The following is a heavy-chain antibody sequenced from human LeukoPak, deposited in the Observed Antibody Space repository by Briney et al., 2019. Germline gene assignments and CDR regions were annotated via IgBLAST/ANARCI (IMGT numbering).Heavy chain of an antibody. CDR3: ARGRYSSGWF. D-gene: IGHD6-19*01. J-gene: IGHJ4*02. CDR2: INHSGST. V-gene: IGHV4-34*01. Sequence: PSETLSLTCAVYGGSFSGYYWSWIRQPPGKGLEWIGEINHSGSTNYNPSLKSRVTISVDTSKNQLSLKLSSVTAADTAVYYCARGRYSSGWFWGQGTLVTVSS. CDR1: GGSFSGYY.